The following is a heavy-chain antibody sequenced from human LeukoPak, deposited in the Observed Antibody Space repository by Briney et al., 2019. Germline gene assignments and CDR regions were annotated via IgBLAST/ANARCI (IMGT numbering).Heavy chain of an antibody. Sequence: GGSLRLSCAASGFTFSDYYMSWIRQAPGKGLEWVSYISSSGSTIYYADSVKGRFTISRDNAKNSLHLQMNSLRAEDTAVYYCARVFGRLLSRYYFDYWGQGTLVTVSS. D-gene: IGHD2-21*02. CDR1: GFTFSDYY. CDR2: ISSSGSTI. CDR3: ARVFGRLLSRYYFDY. V-gene: IGHV3-11*01. J-gene: IGHJ4*02.